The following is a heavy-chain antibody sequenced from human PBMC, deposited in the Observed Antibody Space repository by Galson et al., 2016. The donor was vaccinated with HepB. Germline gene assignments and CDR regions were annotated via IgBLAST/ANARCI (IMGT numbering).Heavy chain of an antibody. CDR1: GFTFSSYD. V-gene: IGHV3-9*01. D-gene: IGHD2-15*01. CDR2: INFNSVII. J-gene: IGHJ5*02. CDR3: VKDTDGVVVAATGGLGP. Sequence: SLRLSCAASGFTFSSYDMHWVRQAPGKGLEWISGINFNSVIIGYADSVKGRFTISRDNAKNSLYLQMNALRAEDTALYYCVKDTDGVVVAATGGLGPWGQGTLVTVSS.